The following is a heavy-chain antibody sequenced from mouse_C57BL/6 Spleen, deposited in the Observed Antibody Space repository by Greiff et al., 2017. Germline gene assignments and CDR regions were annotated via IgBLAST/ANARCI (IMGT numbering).Heavy chain of an antibody. J-gene: IGHJ4*01. CDR1: GYSLSTFGMG. V-gene: IGHV8-8*01. D-gene: IGHD2-5*01. CDR3: TRIDYSNAMDY. Sequence: QVTLKVCGPGILQPSQTLSLTCSFSGYSLSTFGMGVGWIRQPSGKGLEWLAHIWWDDDRYYHPALKRLLTISKDTSKNQVFHKIANVDTADTATYYCTRIDYSNAMDYWGQGTSVTVSS. CDR2: IWWDDDR.